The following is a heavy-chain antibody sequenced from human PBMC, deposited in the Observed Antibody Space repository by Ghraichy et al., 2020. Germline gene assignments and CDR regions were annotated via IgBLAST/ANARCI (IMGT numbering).Heavy chain of an antibody. CDR2: ISDRGADT. Sequence: GGSLRLTCAASGFSFSNYAMSWVRQAPGKGLEWVSGISDRGADTHYADAVKGRFTISRDNSNNTLYLQMNSLRPENTAVYHCVKDVANTLWGRFDPWGQGALVTVSS. CDR1: GFSFSNYA. D-gene: IGHD3-16*01. CDR3: VKDVANTLWGRFDP. J-gene: IGHJ5*02. V-gene: IGHV3-23*01.